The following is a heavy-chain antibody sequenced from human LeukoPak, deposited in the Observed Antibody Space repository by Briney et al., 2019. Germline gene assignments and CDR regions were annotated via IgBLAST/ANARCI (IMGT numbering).Heavy chain of an antibody. V-gene: IGHV4-38-2*01. J-gene: IGHJ1*01. CDR2: IYHSGST. Sequence: SETLSLTCAVSGYSISSGYYWGWIRQPPRKGLEWIGIIYHSGSTYYNPSLKSRVTISVDTSKNQFSLKLRSVTAADTAVYYCAVGYCSSTSCYREYFQHWGQGTLVTVSS. D-gene: IGHD2-2*02. CDR3: AVGYCSSTSCYREYFQH. CDR1: GYSISSGYY.